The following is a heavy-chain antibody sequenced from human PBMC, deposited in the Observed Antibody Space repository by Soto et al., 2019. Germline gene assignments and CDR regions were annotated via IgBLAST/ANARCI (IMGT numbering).Heavy chain of an antibody. CDR3: ARGITIVGVVYYYYGMDV. Sequence: QVQLVQSGAEVKKPGSSVKVSCKASGGTFSSYAISWVRQAPGQGLEWMGGIIPIFGTAHYAQKFQGRVTITADESTSTAYMELSSLRDEDTAVYYCARGITIVGVVYYYYGMDVWGQGTTVTVSS. J-gene: IGHJ6*02. CDR1: GGTFSSYA. CDR2: IIPIFGTA. V-gene: IGHV1-69*01. D-gene: IGHD3-3*01.